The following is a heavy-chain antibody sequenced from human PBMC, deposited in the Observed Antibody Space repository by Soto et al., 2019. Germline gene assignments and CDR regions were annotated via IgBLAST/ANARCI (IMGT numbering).Heavy chain of an antibody. CDR2: ISSDGNHK. V-gene: IGHV3-30-3*01. Sequence: QVTLVESGGGVVQPGRSLRLSCAASGFNVSAYTMHWVRQAPGKGLEWVAVISSDGNHKYYTDSVKGRFTISRDTSTNTLYLQMNSLRAEDTAVYYCARWEQPLFDYWGQGTPVTVSS. J-gene: IGHJ4*02. D-gene: IGHD1-26*01. CDR3: ARWEQPLFDY. CDR1: GFNVSAYT.